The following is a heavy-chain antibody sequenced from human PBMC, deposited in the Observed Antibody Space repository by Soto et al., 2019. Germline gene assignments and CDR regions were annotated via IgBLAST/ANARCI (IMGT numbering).Heavy chain of an antibody. Sequence: PGGSLRLSCAASGFPFSSYSMSWVRQAPGKGLEWVSAISGSGGSTYYADSVKGRFTISRDNSKNTLYLQMNSLRAEDTAVYYCAKGDVLRFLEWLDYYYYGMDVWGQGTTVTVSS. CDR3: AKGDVLRFLEWLDYYYYGMDV. J-gene: IGHJ6*02. CDR2: ISGSGGST. CDR1: GFPFSSYS. D-gene: IGHD3-3*01. V-gene: IGHV3-23*01.